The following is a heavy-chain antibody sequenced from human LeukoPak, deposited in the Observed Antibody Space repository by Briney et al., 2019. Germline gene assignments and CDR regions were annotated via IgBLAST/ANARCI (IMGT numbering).Heavy chain of an antibody. D-gene: IGHD3-3*01. CDR3: ARAGGDYDFWSGYYIRAFDI. Sequence: SETLSLTCTVSGGSISSYYWSWIRQPPGKGLEWSGYIYYSGSTNYNPSLKSRVTISVDTSKNQFSLKLSSVTAADTAVYYCARAGGDYDFWSGYYIRAFDIWGQGTMVTVSS. CDR2: IYYSGST. CDR1: GGSISSYY. J-gene: IGHJ3*02. V-gene: IGHV4-59*12.